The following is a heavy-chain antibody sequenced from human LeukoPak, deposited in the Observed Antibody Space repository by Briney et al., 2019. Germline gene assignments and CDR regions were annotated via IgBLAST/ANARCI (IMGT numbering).Heavy chain of an antibody. V-gene: IGHV2-5*02. CDR2: IYWDDDK. Sequence: SGPTLVNPTQTLTLTCTFSGFSLSTSGMGVGWIRQPPGKALEWLALIYWDDDKRYSPSLKSRLTITKDTSKNQVVLTMTNMDPVDTATYYCAHIAQDYDILTGYYPSIWFDPWGQGTLVIVSS. CDR1: GFSLSTSGMG. D-gene: IGHD3-9*01. CDR3: AHIAQDYDILTGYYPSIWFDP. J-gene: IGHJ5*02.